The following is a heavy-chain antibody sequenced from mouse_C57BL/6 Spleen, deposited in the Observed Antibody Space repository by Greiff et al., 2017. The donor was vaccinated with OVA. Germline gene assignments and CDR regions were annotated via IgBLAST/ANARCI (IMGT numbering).Heavy chain of an antibody. D-gene: IGHD2-4*01. Sequence: EVKVVESGAELVKPGASVKLSCTASGFNIKDYYMHWVKQRTEQGLEWIGRIDPEDGETKYAPKFQGKATITADTSSNTAYLQLSSLTSEDTAVYYCARGDYDPYYFDYWGQGTTLTVSS. J-gene: IGHJ2*01. V-gene: IGHV14-2*01. CDR2: IDPEDGET. CDR3: ARGDYDPYYFDY. CDR1: GFNIKDYY.